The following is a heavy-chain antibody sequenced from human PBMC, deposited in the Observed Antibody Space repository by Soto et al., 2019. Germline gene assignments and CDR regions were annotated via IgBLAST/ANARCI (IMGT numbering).Heavy chain of an antibody. Sequence: GASVNVSCKASGYTFTSYAMHWVRQAPGQRLEWMGWINAGNGNTKYSQKFQGRVTITRDTSASTAYMELSSLRSEDTAVYYCARESNHIYGSGPNNYYYYMDVWGKGTTVTVSS. J-gene: IGHJ6*03. CDR2: INAGNGNT. V-gene: IGHV1-3*01. CDR3: ARESNHIYGSGPNNYYYYMDV. CDR1: GYTFTSYA. D-gene: IGHD3-10*01.